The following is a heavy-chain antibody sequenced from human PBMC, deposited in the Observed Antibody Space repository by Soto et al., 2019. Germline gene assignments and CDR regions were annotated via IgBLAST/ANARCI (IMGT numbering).Heavy chain of an antibody. Sequence: PRGSLRLSCVASGFTFGTYAIHWVRQAPGKGLQWVALISYEGSNTYYADSVKGRFTISRDNSKNTLYLEMNTLRPEDTAVYYCARVTPGNNLYYFSGLDVWGQGTSVTVSS. CDR2: ISYEGSNT. V-gene: IGHV3-30-3*01. D-gene: IGHD1-1*01. CDR3: ARVTPGNNLYYFSGLDV. CDR1: GFTFGTYA. J-gene: IGHJ6*02.